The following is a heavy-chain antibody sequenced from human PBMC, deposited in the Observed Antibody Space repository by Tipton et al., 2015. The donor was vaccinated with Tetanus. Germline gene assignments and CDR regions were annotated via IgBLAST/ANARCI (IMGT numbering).Heavy chain of an antibody. Sequence: RSLRLSCAASGIDFNRYGMHWVRQAPGKGLERIAVKWYDGRNIYVADYEKGRFTIFGDTSENSLYLQLNSLRAEDTAVYYCARDYTSFYAFYGMDVWCQGITVTVSS. J-gene: IGHJ6*02. V-gene: IGHV3-33*01. CDR2: KWYDGRNI. D-gene: IGHD2/OR15-2a*01. CDR3: ARDYTSFYAFYGMDV. CDR1: GIDFNRYG.